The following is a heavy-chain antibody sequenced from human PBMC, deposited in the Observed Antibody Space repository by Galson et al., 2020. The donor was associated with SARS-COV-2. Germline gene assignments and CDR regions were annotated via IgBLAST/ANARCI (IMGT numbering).Heavy chain of an antibody. J-gene: IGHJ4*02. V-gene: IGHV4-61*02. CDR2: VFITGTT. Sequence: SETLSLTCTVSGGSMNSGSYYWNWIRHPAGKGLEWIGPVFITGTTNYNPSLKSRATISLDTSKNQFSLKLTSVTAADTAVYYCRQFALGAVPIDYWGQGTLVTVSS. CDR3: RQFALGAVPIDY. CDR1: GGSMNSGSYY. D-gene: IGHD6-19*01.